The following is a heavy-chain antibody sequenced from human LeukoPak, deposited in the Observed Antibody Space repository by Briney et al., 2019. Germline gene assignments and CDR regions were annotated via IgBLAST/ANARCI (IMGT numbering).Heavy chain of an antibody. J-gene: IGHJ5*02. CDR3: ARGLREFDFWSGYAT. D-gene: IGHD3-3*01. V-gene: IGHV3-23*01. CDR2: ISVHGGSP. Sequence: GGSLRLSCAASGFTFSNYGMMWVRQAPGKGLDWVSTISVHGGSPNYADSVKGRFTISRDNSKNTLYLQMNSLRAEGTALYYCARGLREFDFWSGYATWGQGTLVTVSS. CDR1: GFTFSNYG.